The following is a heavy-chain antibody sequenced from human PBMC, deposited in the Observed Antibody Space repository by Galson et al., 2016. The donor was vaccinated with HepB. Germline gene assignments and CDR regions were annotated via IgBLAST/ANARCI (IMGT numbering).Heavy chain of an antibody. D-gene: IGHD6-25*01. CDR2: TYYRSKWYN. J-gene: IGHJ5*02. V-gene: IGHV6-1*01. Sequence: CAISGDSVSSNSAAWNWIRQSPSRGLEWLGRTYYRSKWYNDYAVSVKSRITINPGTSKNQFSLLLNSVTPEDTAVYYCALGYSSGWKWFDPWGQGTLVTVSS. CDR1: GDSVSSNSAA. CDR3: ALGYSSGWKWFDP.